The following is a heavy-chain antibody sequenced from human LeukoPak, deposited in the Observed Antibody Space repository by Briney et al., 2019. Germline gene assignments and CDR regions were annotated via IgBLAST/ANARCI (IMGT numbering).Heavy chain of an antibody. CDR2: IYYTGST. Sequence: SETLSLTCTVSGGSISSSDYYWGWIRQPPGKGLEWIGSIYYTGSTYYNPSPQSRVSISVDTSKNQFSLKPSSVTAADTAVYYCASPTVNWGQGTLVTVSS. CDR3: ASPTVN. CDR1: GGSISSSDYY. V-gene: IGHV4-39*01. D-gene: IGHD1-1*01. J-gene: IGHJ4*02.